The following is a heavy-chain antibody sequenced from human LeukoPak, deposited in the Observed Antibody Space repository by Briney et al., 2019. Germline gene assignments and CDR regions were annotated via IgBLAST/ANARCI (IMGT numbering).Heavy chain of an antibody. CDR1: GGSFSGYY. D-gene: IGHD3-10*01. CDR3: AREGLNMVRGVIPKEAWGWFDP. CDR2: IYSSGST. J-gene: IGHJ5*02. V-gene: IGHV4-4*07. Sequence: SETLSLTCAVYGGSFSGYYWNWIRQPAGKGLEWIGRIYSSGSTNYNPSLKSRVTISVDASKNQFSLKLSSVTAADTAVDYCAREGLNMVRGVIPKEAWGWFDPWGQGTLVTVSS.